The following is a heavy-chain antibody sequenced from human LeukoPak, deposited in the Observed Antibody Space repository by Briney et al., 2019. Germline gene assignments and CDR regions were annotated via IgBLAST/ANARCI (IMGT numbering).Heavy chain of an antibody. V-gene: IGHV5-10-1*01. J-gene: IGHJ3*02. Sequence: GGALVISGKGSGFHFTSYWISWVRPVPGKGLEGMGRIDPSDSYTNYSPALQGHVTISADKSISTAYLQWSSLKASDTAMYYCATLDTATLNAFDIWGQGTMVTVSS. D-gene: IGHD5-18*01. CDR2: IDPSDSYT. CDR3: ATLDTATLNAFDI. CDR1: GFHFTSYW.